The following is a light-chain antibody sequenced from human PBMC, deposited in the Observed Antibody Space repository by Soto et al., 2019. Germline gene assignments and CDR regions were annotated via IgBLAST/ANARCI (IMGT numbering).Light chain of an antibody. CDR1: RNDVGNYDL. CDR2: EVS. Sequence: QSALAQPASVSGSPGQSITISCTGTRNDVGNYDLVSWYQQNPGKAPKLMIYEVSKRPSGVPDRFSGSKSGNTASLTVSGLQAEDEADYYCSSYAGSNSYVFGTGTKLTVL. J-gene: IGLJ1*01. CDR3: SSYAGSNSYV. V-gene: IGLV2-14*02.